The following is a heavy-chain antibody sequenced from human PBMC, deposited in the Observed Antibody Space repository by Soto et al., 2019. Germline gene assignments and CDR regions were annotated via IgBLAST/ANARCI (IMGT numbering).Heavy chain of an antibody. CDR2: ISRSGDRT. D-gene: IGHD2-15*01. Sequence: EVQLVESGEGLVQPGGSRSLSGAALGLPFSSNNIPGTRQAQGKGLEFVSAISRSGDRTYYADSVKGRFTITRDNSKNTVWLQMGSLRAEDMAVYYCARARCSSGQCYYFDYWGRGALVSVSS. CDR3: ARARCSSGQCYYFDY. J-gene: IGHJ4*02. CDR1: GLPFSSNN. V-gene: IGHV3-64*02.